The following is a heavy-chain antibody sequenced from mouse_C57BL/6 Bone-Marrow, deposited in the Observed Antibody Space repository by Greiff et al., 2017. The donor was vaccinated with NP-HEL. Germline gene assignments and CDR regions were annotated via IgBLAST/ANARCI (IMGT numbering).Heavy chain of an antibody. D-gene: IGHD2-5*01. CDR2: ISYSGST. Sequence: EVKVVESGPGMVKPSQSLSLTCTVTGYSITSGYDWHWIRHFPGNKLEWMGYISYSGSTNYNPSLKSRISITHDTSKNHFFLKLNSVTTEDTATYYCAREVVYYSNYGYFDVWGTGTTVTVSS. J-gene: IGHJ1*03. CDR3: AREVVYYSNYGYFDV. V-gene: IGHV3-1*01. CDR1: GYSITSGYD.